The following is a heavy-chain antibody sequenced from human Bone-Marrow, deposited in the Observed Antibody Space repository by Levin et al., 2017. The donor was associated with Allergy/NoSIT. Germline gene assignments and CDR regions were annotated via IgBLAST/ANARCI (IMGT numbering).Heavy chain of an antibody. Sequence: SQTLSLTCTVSGGSISSSSYYWGWLRQPPGKGLEWIGSIYYSGSTYYNPSLKSRVTISVDTSKNQFSLKLSSETAADTAVYYCARHDKRFGELDAFDIWGQGTMVTVSS. D-gene: IGHD3-10*01. J-gene: IGHJ3*02. CDR1: GGSISSSSYY. V-gene: IGHV4-39*01. CDR3: ARHDKRFGELDAFDI. CDR2: IYYSGST.